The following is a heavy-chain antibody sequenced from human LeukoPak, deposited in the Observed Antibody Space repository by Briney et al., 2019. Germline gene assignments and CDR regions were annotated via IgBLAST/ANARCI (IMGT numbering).Heavy chain of an antibody. Sequence: SETLSLTCTVSGGSISSYYWSWIRQPPGKGLEWIGYIYYSGTTNYNPSLKSRVTISVDTSKNQFSLKLSSVTAADTAVYYCARDAVAGDYFDYWGQGTLVTVSS. V-gene: IGHV4-59*01. CDR3: ARDAVAGDYFDY. CDR2: IYYSGTT. CDR1: GGSISSYY. J-gene: IGHJ4*02. D-gene: IGHD6-19*01.